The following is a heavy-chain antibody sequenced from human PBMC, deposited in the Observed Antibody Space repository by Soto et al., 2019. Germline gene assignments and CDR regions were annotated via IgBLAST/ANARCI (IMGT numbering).Heavy chain of an antibody. J-gene: IGHJ4*02. CDR1: GLTFSSYW. V-gene: IGHV3-74*01. CDR2: INSDGSST. CDR3: ARDRAVAAYFDY. D-gene: IGHD6-19*01. Sequence: GSLRLSCAASGLTFSSYWMHWVRQAPGKGLVWVSRINSDGSSTSYADSVKGRFTISRDNAKNTLYLQMNSLRAEDTAVYYCARDRAVAAYFDYSGQGPLVTVSS.